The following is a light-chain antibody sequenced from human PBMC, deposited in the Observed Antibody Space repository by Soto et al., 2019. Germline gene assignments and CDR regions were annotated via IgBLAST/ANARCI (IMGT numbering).Light chain of an antibody. CDR2: GAS. V-gene: IGKV3-15*01. CDR3: QQYNHWPLT. CDR1: QYVSAN. Sequence: VVMTQSPATLSVSPGERATLSGRASQYVSANLAWYQQKPGQAPRLLLYGASTRATAVPARFSGSWSGTDFSLTINSLQSEDSAVYYCQQYNHWPLTFGGGTKVEI. J-gene: IGKJ4*01.